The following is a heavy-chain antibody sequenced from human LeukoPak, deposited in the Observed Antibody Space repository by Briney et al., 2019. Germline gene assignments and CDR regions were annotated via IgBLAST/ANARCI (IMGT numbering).Heavy chain of an antibody. V-gene: IGHV4-39*07. CDR1: GGSISSSSYY. CDR2: IYYSGST. J-gene: IGHJ4*02. D-gene: IGHD1-26*01. Sequence: SETLSLTCTVSGGSISSSSYYWGWIRQPPGKGLEWIGSIYYSGSTYYNPSLKSRVTISVDTSKNQFSLKLSSVTAADTAVYYCASAMVGATHYFDYWGQGTLVTVSS. CDR3: ASAMVGATHYFDY.